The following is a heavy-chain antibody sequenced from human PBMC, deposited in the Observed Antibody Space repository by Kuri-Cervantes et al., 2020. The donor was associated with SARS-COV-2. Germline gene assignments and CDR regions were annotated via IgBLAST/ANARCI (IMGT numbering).Heavy chain of an antibody. CDR1: GFSFSSYG. Sequence: GESLKISCAASGFSFSSYGMSWVRQAPGKGLEWVAVISYDGSNKYYADSVKGRFTISRDNSKNTLYLQMNSLRAEDTAVYYCARDPDDILTGPFDDWGQGTPVTVSS. V-gene: IGHV3-30*03. J-gene: IGHJ4*01. CDR2: ISYDGSNK. D-gene: IGHD3-9*01. CDR3: ARDPDDILTGPFDD.